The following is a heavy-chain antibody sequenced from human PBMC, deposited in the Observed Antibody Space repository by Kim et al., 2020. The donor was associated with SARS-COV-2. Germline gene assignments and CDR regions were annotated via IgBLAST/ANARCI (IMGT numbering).Heavy chain of an antibody. V-gene: IGHV4-31*03. D-gene: IGHD3-10*01. CDR2: IYYSGST. CDR1: GGSISSGGYY. Sequence: SETLSLTCTVSGGSISSGGYYWSWIRQHPGKGLEWIGYIYYSGSTYYNPSLKSRVTISVDTSKNQFSLKLSSVTAADTAVYYCARGGQKGYYYGSGSPFEAFDIWGQGTMVTVSS. CDR3: ARGGQKGYYYGSGSPFEAFDI. J-gene: IGHJ3*02.